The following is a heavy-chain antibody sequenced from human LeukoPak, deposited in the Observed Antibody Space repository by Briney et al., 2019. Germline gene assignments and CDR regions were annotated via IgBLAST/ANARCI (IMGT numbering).Heavy chain of an antibody. J-gene: IGHJ5*02. CDR2: IIPIFGTA. Sequence: GASVKVSCKASGGTFSSYAISWVRQAPGQGLEWMGGIIPIFGTANYAQKFQGRVTITADESTSTAYMELSSLRSEDTAVYYCARDYYDSSGYHYNTLNWFDPWGQGTLVTVSS. CDR3: ARDYYDSSGYHYNTLNWFDP. V-gene: IGHV1-69*13. D-gene: IGHD3-22*01. CDR1: GGTFSSYA.